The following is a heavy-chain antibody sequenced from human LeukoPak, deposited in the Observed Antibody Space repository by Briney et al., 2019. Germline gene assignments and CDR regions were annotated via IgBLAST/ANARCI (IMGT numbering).Heavy chain of an antibody. CDR2: VSGGKGNT. CDR1: GGTFSSYA. J-gene: IGHJ4*02. CDR3: ARAFSASSSTIDY. D-gene: IGHD6-6*01. V-gene: IGHV1-3*01. Sequence: ASVKVSCKASGGTFSSYAISWVRQAPGQGLEWMGWVSGGKGNTKYSEKFQGRITITRDTSATTAYLELSSLRSEDSTVYFCARAFSASSSTIDYWGQGTLVIVSP.